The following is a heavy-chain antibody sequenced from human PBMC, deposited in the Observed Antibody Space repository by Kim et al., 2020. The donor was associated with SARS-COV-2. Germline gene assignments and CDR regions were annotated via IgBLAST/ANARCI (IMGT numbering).Heavy chain of an antibody. V-gene: IGHV4-31*02. D-gene: IGHD3-10*01. Sequence: SRVTISVDTSKNQFSLKLSSVTAADTAVYYCAREKYYYGSGRIGSGAFDIWGQGTMVTVSS. J-gene: IGHJ3*02. CDR3: AREKYYYGSGRIGSGAFDI.